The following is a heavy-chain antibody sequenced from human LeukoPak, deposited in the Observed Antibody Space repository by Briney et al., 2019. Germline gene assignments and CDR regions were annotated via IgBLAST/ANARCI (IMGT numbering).Heavy chain of an antibody. CDR1: GYTFTGYY. D-gene: IGHD3-22*01. V-gene: IGHV1-2*02. CDR3: ASPSPYYDSSGYKFDY. J-gene: IGHJ4*02. Sequence: ASVKVSCKASGYTFTGYYMHWVRQAPGQGLEWMGWINPNSGGTNYAQKFQGRVTMTRDTSISTAYMELSSLRSEDTAVYYCASPSPYYDSSGYKFDYWGQGTLVTVSS. CDR2: INPNSGGT.